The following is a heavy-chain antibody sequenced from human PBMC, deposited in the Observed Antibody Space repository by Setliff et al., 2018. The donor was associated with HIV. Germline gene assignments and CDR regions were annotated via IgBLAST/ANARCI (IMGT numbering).Heavy chain of an antibody. CDR2: INHSGST. CDR1: GDSITGSHYY. D-gene: IGHD6-19*01. CDR3: ARRSGWSLDY. J-gene: IGHJ4*02. V-gene: IGHV4-39*07. Sequence: PSETLSLTCTVSGDSITGSHYYWGWIRQPPGKGLEWIGEINHSGSTNYNPSLKSRVTISVDTSKNQFSLKLSSVTAADTAVYYCARRSGWSLDYWGQGTLVTVSS.